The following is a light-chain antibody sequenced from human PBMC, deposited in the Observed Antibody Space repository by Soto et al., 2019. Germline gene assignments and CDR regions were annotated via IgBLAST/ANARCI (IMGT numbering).Light chain of an antibody. V-gene: IGLV2-14*03. Sequence: QSVLTQPASVSGSPGQSITISCTGTSSDVGYYNSVSWYQHHPGRAPKLMIYNVSNRPSGVSYRFSGSKSGDTASLTISGLQAEDEADYTSSSTYLFGTGTKVTVL. J-gene: IGLJ1*01. CDR3: SSTYL. CDR1: SSDVGYYNS. CDR2: NVS.